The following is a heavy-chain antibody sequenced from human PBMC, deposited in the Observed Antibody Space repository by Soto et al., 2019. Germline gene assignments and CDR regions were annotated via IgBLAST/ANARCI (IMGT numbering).Heavy chain of an antibody. CDR3: ARVDTAMVPDAYDI. CDR1: GGSISSYY. CDR2: IYYSGST. D-gene: IGHD5-18*01. J-gene: IGHJ3*02. V-gene: IGHV4-59*01. Sequence: SETLSLTCTVSGGSISSYYWSWIRQPPGKGLEWIGYIYYSGSTNYNPSLKSRVTISVDTSKNQFSLKLSSVTAADTAVYYCARVDTAMVPDAYDIWGQGTMVTVSS.